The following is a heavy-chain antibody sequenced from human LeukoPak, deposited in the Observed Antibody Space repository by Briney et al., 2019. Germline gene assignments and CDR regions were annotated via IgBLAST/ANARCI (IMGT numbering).Heavy chain of an antibody. Sequence: ASVKVSCKASGYTLTSCHIHWMRQAPGQGLEWMGLINPSGGRTKLAQKFQGRLTMTRDTSTNTIYMELSSLTSEDTAVYYCARVMRGVGTTVIEFNYWGQGTLVTVSS. J-gene: IGHJ4*02. CDR1: GYTLTSCH. D-gene: IGHD1-26*01. CDR2: INPSGGRT. V-gene: IGHV1-46*01. CDR3: ARVMRGVGTTVIEFNY.